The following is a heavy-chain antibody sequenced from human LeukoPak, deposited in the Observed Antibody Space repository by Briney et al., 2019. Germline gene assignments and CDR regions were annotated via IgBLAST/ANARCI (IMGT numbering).Heavy chain of an antibody. D-gene: IGHD3-3*01. Sequence: GGSLRLSCAASGFTFTTYWMSWVRQAPGRGLEWVANIKQDGTEKYYVDSVKGRFTISRDNSKNTLYLQMNSLRAEDTAVYYCVPRKEWSCYMDVWGKGTTVTVSS. CDR1: GFTFTTYW. CDR3: VPRKEWSCYMDV. V-gene: IGHV3-7*03. CDR2: IKQDGTEK. J-gene: IGHJ6*03.